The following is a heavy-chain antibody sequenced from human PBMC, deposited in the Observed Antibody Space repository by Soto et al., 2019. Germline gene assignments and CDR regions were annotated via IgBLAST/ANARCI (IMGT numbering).Heavy chain of an antibody. Sequence: SETLSLTCTVSGGSITNHYWSWIRQPPGKGLEWIGYIYHSGSTYYNPSLKSRVTISVDRSKNQFSLKLSSVTAADTAVYYCARVPSPWGQGTLVNVSS. V-gene: IGHV4-59*11. CDR2: IYHSGST. J-gene: IGHJ5*02. CDR1: GGSITNHY. CDR3: ARVPSP.